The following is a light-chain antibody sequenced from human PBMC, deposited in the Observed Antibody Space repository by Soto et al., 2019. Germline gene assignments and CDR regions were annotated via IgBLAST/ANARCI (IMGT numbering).Light chain of an antibody. CDR3: QQYVSSPWA. Sequence: EIVLTHSPGTLSWSPCESATLSSSSSQSVSSANFAWYQQKPGQAPRLLIYGASSRATGIPDRFSGSGSGTDFTLTISRLEPEDFAVYYCQQYVSSPWAFGQGTKVDIK. V-gene: IGKV3-20*01. CDR2: GAS. CDR1: QSVSSAN. J-gene: IGKJ1*01.